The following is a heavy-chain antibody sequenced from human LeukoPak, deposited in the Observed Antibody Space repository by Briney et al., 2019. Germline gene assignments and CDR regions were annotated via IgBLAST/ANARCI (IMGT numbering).Heavy chain of an antibody. CDR2: ISGSGGST. CDR1: GFTFSSYA. CDR3: AKDPEDIVVVPAAYFDY. D-gene: IGHD2-2*01. Sequence: PGGSLRLSCAASGFTFSSYAMSWVRQAPGKGLEWVSAISGSGGSTYYADSVKGRFTISRDNSKNTLYLQMNSLRAEDTAVYYCAKDPEDIVVVPAAYFDYWGQGTLVTVSS. J-gene: IGHJ4*02. V-gene: IGHV3-23*01.